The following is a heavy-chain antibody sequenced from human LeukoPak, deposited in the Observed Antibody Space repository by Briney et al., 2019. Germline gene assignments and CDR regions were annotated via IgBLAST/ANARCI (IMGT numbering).Heavy chain of an antibody. CDR2: MNPKSGKT. J-gene: IGHJ6*02. CDR3: ARGRSRYGMDV. Sequence: GASVKVSCKASGNTFTNYDINCVRQASGQGLEWMGWMNPKSGKTGYAQKFQGKVTMTRNTSITTAYMELSSLRSEDTAVYYCARGRSRYGMDVWGHGTTVIVS. CDR1: GNTFTNYD. V-gene: IGHV1-8*01.